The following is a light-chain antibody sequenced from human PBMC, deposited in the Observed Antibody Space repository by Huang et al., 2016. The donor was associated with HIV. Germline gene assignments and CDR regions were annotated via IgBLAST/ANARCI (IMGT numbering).Light chain of an antibody. Sequence: EIVLTQSPATLSVSPGERATLSCRASQSVGSNLAWYRQRPGQAPRLLIYAASARATGIPARFSGSGSGTEFTLTISSLQSEDFALYYCQQYNDWPRTFGQGTKVEI. CDR3: QQYNDWPRT. V-gene: IGKV3-15*01. CDR1: QSVGSN. J-gene: IGKJ1*01. CDR2: AAS.